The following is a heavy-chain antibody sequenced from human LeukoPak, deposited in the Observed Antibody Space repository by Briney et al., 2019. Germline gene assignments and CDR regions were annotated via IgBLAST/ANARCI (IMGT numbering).Heavy chain of an antibody. V-gene: IGHV4-59*01. J-gene: IGHJ3*02. CDR3: ARDRGYYDSSGYYSPRAFDI. D-gene: IGHD3-22*01. CDR1: GGSISSYY. Sequence: SSETLSLTCTVSGGSISSYYWSWIRQPPGKGREWIGYIYYSGSTYYNPSLKSRVTISVDMSKNQFSLKLSSVTAPDTAVYYCARDRGYYDSSGYYSPRAFDIWGQGTMVTVSS. CDR2: IYYSGST.